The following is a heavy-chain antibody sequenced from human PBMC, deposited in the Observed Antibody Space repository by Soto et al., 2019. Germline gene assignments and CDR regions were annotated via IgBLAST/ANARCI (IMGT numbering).Heavy chain of an antibody. V-gene: IGHV1-46*01. D-gene: IGHD3-16*01. J-gene: IGHJ4*02. CDR1: GYTFTNYY. CDR3: ARGGANFATIRNFDE. CDR2: IHYSGATP. Sequence: QVQLVQSGAEVKRPGASVKVSCKASGYTFTNYYMHWVRQAPGQGLEWMGVIHYSGATPTYAQKFQGKVNMARDKSTSTGYVELNSPTSEETAVYLWARGGANFATIRNFDERGQGTLVTVSS.